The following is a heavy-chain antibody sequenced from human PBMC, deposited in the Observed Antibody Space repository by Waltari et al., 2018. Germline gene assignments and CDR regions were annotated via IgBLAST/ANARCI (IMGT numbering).Heavy chain of an antibody. V-gene: IGHV4-59*12. Sequence: QVQLQESGPGLVKPSETLSLTCTVSGGSMSCYYWSRIRQAPGKGLEWVGYCYHSYNGFTNYNPPLKSRVTISVDKSKNQFSLKLSSVTAADTAVYYSARGRGYSGYDFGLGYWDQGTLVTVSS. J-gene: IGHJ4*02. CDR2: CYHSYNGFT. D-gene: IGHD5-12*01. CDR1: GGSMSCYY. CDR3: ARGRGYSGYDFGLGY.